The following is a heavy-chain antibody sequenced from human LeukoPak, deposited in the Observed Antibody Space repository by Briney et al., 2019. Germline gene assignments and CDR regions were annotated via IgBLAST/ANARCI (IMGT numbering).Heavy chain of an antibody. CDR2: IYHSGST. J-gene: IGHJ5*02. Sequence: SQALSLTCAVSGGSISSGGYSWSWIRQPPGKGLEWIGYIYHSGSTYYNPSLKSRVTISVDRSMNQFSLKLSSVTAADTAVYYCARANGWNWFDPWGQGTLVTVSS. CDR1: GGSISSGGYS. D-gene: IGHD2-15*01. V-gene: IGHV4-30-2*01. CDR3: ARANGWNWFDP.